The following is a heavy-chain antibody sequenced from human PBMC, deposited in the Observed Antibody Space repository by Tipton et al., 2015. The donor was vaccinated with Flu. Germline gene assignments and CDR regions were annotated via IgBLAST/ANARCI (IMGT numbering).Heavy chain of an antibody. J-gene: IGHJ3*01. D-gene: IGHD3-9*01. CDR2: ISGSGGPT. CDR3: AKGENGGWLFDAFDV. V-gene: IGHV3-23*01. CDR1: GFTFSSYA. Sequence: SLRLSCAGSGFTFSSYAMSWVRQAPGKGLEWVSSISGSGGPTKYADSVKGRFTISRDNSKNTVYLQMNGLRAGDTAVYYCAKGENGGWLFDAFDVWGQGTMVTVSS.